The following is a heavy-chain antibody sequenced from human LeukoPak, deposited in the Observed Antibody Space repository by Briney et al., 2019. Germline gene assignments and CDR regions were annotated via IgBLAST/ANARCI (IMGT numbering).Heavy chain of an antibody. CDR3: ASSSGWLNAFDI. D-gene: IGHD6-19*01. J-gene: IGHJ3*02. V-gene: IGHV3-30*02. CDR2: IRYDGSNK. CDR1: GFTFSSYG. Sequence: GGSLRLSCAASGFTFSSYGMHWVRQAPGKGLEWVAFIRYDGSNKYYADSVKGRFTISRDYAKNSLYLQMNSLRAEDTAVYYCASSSGWLNAFDIWGQGTMVTVSS.